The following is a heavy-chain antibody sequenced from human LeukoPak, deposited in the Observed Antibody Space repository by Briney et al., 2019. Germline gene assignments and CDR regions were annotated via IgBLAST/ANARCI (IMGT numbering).Heavy chain of an antibody. CDR1: GFTFSDYT. D-gene: IGHD2-21*01. CDR3: ARDVAVMAY. Sequence: PGGSLRLSCAASGFTFSDYTMNWVRQAPGKGLEWVSSISSSSTSIYYADSVKGRFTISRDNAKNSLYLQMNSLRAEDTGMYYCARDVAVMAYWGQGTLVTVSS. V-gene: IGHV3-21*03. CDR2: ISSSSTSI. J-gene: IGHJ4*02.